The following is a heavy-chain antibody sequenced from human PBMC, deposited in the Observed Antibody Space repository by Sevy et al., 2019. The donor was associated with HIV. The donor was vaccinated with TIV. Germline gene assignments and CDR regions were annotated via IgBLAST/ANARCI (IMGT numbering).Heavy chain of an antibody. CDR1: GFTFSDHY. J-gene: IGHJ4*02. CDR2: IRNKADSYTT. CDR3: ATHAGIAAAGRFFDY. D-gene: IGHD6-13*01. V-gene: IGHV3-72*01. Sequence: GGSLRLSCAASGFTFSDHYMEWVRQAPGKGLEWVGGIRNKADSYTTEYAASVKGRFTISRDDSKNSLYLLMNSLKTEDTAVYYCATHAGIAAAGRFFDYWGQGTMVTVSS.